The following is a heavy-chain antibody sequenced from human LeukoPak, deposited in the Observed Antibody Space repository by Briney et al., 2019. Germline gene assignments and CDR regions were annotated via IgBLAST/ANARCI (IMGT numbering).Heavy chain of an antibody. D-gene: IGHD3-10*01. J-gene: IGHJ4*02. CDR2: ISHSGST. Sequence: SETLPLTCAVYGGSFSGYYWSWIRQPPGKGLEWIGEISHSGSTNYNPSLKSRVTISVDTSKNQFSLKLSSVTAADTAVYYCARGLITMVRGVPSYFDYWGQGTLVTVSS. CDR1: GGSFSGYY. V-gene: IGHV4-34*01. CDR3: ARGLITMVRGVPSYFDY.